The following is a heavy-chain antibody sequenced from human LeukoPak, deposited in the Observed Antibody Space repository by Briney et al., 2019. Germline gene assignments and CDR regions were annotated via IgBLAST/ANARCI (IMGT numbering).Heavy chain of an antibody. D-gene: IGHD4-17*01. CDR1: GYTLTELS. CDR2: FDPEDGET. CDR3: AALPVGDYVSALDY. Sequence: ASVKVSCKVSGYTLTELSMHWVRQAPGKWLEWMGGFDPEDGETIYAQKFQGRVTKTEDTSTDTAYMELSSLRSEDTAVYYCAALPVGDYVSALDYWGQETLVTVSS. V-gene: IGHV1-24*01. J-gene: IGHJ4*02.